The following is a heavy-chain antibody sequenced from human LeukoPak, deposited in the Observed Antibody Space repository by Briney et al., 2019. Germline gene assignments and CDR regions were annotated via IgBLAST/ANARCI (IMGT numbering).Heavy chain of an antibody. Sequence: GGSLRLSCAASGFAFSIYDMHWVRQPTGKGLEWVSAIGTTDNTYYIDSVKGRFTISRENAKNSLYLQMNSLRAEDTAIYYCARVPTNSWYNWFDPWGQGTLVTVSS. D-gene: IGHD2-8*01. CDR2: IGTTDNT. CDR3: ARVPTNSWYNWFDP. CDR1: GFAFSIYD. J-gene: IGHJ5*02. V-gene: IGHV3-13*01.